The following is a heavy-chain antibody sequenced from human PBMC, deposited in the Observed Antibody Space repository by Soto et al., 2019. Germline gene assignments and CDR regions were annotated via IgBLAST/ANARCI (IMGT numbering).Heavy chain of an antibody. V-gene: IGHV1-46*01. CDR1: GYTFTNYY. Sequence: QVQLVQSGAEVKKPGASVKVSCEASGYTFTNYYIHWVRQAPGQGLEWMAVINPSGGSTRYAQKFQGRVNMNRDTSTSTVYMELSSLRSEDTAVYYCAKTYGFLGGYYFDYWGQGTLVTVSS. J-gene: IGHJ4*02. CDR2: INPSGGST. D-gene: IGHD3-16*01. CDR3: AKTYGFLGGYYFDY.